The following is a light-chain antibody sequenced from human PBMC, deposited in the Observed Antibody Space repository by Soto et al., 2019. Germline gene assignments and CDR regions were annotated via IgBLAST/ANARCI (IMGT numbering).Light chain of an antibody. Sequence: DIQMTQSPSSLSASVGDRVTITCRASQSIKNYLNWYQQKPGKAPKLLIYAASSLQSGVPSRFSGSGSGTDFTLTISSLQPEDFATYYCQQSYTTPITFGQGTKVDI. CDR3: QQSYTTPIT. CDR1: QSIKNY. V-gene: IGKV1-39*01. CDR2: AAS. J-gene: IGKJ1*01.